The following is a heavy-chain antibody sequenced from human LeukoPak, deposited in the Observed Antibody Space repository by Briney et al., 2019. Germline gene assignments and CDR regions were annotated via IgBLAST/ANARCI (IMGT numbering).Heavy chain of an antibody. J-gene: IGHJ4*02. CDR3: TRMTTGHDY. V-gene: IGHV4-34*01. D-gene: IGHD4-17*01. CDR1: GVSFDDYY. Sequence: WETLSLTCAVSGVSFDDYYWAWVRQTPGKGLEWIGEINHSGYTNDSPSLKSRVTLSIDTSRKQFSLNLRSVTVADAGIYYCTRMTTGHDYWGQGTLVTVSS. CDR2: INHSGYT.